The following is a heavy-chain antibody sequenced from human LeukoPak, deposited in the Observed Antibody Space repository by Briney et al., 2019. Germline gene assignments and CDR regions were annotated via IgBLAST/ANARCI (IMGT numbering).Heavy chain of an antibody. Sequence: GGSLRLSCAASGFTFSIYSMNWVRQAPGKGLEWVSHISGNRDTIYHADSVKGRFTVSRDNAENSLYLQMHSLRDEDTAVYYCARGSYVQQRQDLFDFWGQGTLVTVSS. CDR1: GFTFSIYS. CDR3: ARGSYVQQRQDLFDF. D-gene: IGHD6-13*01. J-gene: IGHJ4*02. V-gene: IGHV3-48*02. CDR2: ISGNRDTI.